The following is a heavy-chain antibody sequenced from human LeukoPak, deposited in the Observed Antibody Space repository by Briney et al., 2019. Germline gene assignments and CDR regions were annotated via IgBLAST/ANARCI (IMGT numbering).Heavy chain of an antibody. Sequence: ASVKVSCKASGYTFTSYGISWVRQAPGQGFEWMGWISAYNGNTNYAQKLQGRVTMTTDTSTSTAYMELRSLRSDDTAVYYCARTYDFWSGYPHYHFDYWGQGTLVTVSS. D-gene: IGHD3-3*01. V-gene: IGHV1-18*01. CDR2: ISAYNGNT. CDR1: GYTFTSYG. CDR3: ARTYDFWSGYPHYHFDY. J-gene: IGHJ4*02.